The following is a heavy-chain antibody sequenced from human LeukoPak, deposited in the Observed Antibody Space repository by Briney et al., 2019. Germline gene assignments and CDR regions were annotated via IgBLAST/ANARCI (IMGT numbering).Heavy chain of an antibody. CDR3: VRDFEWSFDT. Sequence: GGSLRLSCAASGFTFSSYWMSWVRQAPGKGLEWVANIKQDGSEKYYVGSVKGRFTISRDNSKNTLYLQMNSLRPEDTALYYCVRDFEWSFDTWDQGTLVTVSS. D-gene: IGHD3-3*01. J-gene: IGHJ4*02. V-gene: IGHV3-7*01. CDR1: GFTFSSYW. CDR2: IKQDGSEK.